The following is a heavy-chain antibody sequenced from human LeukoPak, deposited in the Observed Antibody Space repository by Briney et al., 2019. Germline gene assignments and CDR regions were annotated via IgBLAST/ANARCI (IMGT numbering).Heavy chain of an antibody. CDR3: AKGHTYGLGESYLDI. Sequence: GGSLRLSCEASGYTFDDYAMHWVRQAPGKGLEWVSGISWNSGSIGYADSVKGRFSISRDDGKNSLYLQMNSLRTEDTALYYCAKGHTYGLGESYLDIWGQGTLVSVSS. V-gene: IGHV3-9*01. CDR2: ISWNSGSI. CDR1: GYTFDDYA. J-gene: IGHJ4*02. D-gene: IGHD5-18*01.